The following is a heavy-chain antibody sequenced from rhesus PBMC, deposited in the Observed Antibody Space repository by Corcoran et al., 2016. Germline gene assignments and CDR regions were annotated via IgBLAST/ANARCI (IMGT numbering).Heavy chain of an antibody. CDR3: TRQIIAAAGFDY. J-gene: IGHJ4*01. V-gene: IGHV1-180*01. CDR2: IAHYNGNK. Sequence: QVQLVQSGSEIKQPGASVKLSCKASGYTFTSYYLPWVRQAPGQGLEWIGMIAHYNGNKGNAQNFQGRVNITTDTSTSTGYMELSSLRSEDTAVYYCTRQIIAAAGFDYWGQGVLVTVSS. D-gene: IGHD6-31*01. CDR1: GYTFTSYY.